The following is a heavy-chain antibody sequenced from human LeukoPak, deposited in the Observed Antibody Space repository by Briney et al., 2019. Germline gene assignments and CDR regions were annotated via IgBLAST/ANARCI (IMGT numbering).Heavy chain of an antibody. D-gene: IGHD2/OR15-2a*01. CDR1: GFTFSNAW. Sequence: PGGSLRLSCAAYGFTFSNAWMNWVRQAPGKGLEWVGRIKSKVNGGTTDYAAPVKGRFTISRDDSKNTVYVQMNSLKTEDTAVYYCATGSTSYKGLDYWGQGTLVTVSS. CDR3: ATGSTSYKGLDY. CDR2: IKSKVNGGTT. J-gene: IGHJ4*02. V-gene: IGHV3-15*01.